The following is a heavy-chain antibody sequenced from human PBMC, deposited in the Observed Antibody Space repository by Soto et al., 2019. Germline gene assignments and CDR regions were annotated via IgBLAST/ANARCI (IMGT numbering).Heavy chain of an antibody. Sequence: QVQLVQSGAEVKKPGSSVKVSCKASGGIFSSYAISWLRQAPGQGLEWMGAVIPILGQAYYAEKFRDRLTITADATSTAYMELTSLSSEDTATYYCARDREDGSGTKYNWFDSWGQGTLVTVSS. J-gene: IGHJ5*01. CDR3: ARDREDGSGTKYNWFDS. V-gene: IGHV1-69*01. D-gene: IGHD3-10*01. CDR2: VIPILGQA. CDR1: GGIFSSYA.